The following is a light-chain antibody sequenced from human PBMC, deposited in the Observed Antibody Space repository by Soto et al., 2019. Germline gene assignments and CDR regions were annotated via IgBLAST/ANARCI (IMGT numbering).Light chain of an antibody. CDR3: QQYNRSPWT. J-gene: IGKJ1*01. CDR1: QSVSSN. V-gene: IGKV3-15*01. CDR2: DAS. Sequence: EIVMTQSPATLSVSPGERATLSCRASQSVSSNLAWYQQKPGQAPRLLIYDASTRATGIPARFSGSGSGTEFTLTISSLQSEDFAVYYCQQYNRSPWTFGQGTKVEIK.